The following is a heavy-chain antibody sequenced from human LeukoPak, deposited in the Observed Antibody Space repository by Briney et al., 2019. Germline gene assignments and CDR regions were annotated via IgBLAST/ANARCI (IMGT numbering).Heavy chain of an antibody. CDR1: GGSVSSGSYY. J-gene: IGHJ4*02. D-gene: IGHD3-22*01. V-gene: IGHV4-61*02. CDR3: ASYDSSGFDY. Sequence: SKTLSLTCTVSGGSVSSGSYYCSWIRQPAGKGLEWIGRTHTSGTINYNPSLKSRVTISVDTSRNQFSLRLTSVTAADTAVYYCASYDSSGFDYWGQGTLVTVSS. CDR2: THTSGTI.